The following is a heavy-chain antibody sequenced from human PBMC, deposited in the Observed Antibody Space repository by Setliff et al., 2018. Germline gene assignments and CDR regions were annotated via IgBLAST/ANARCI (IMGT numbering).Heavy chain of an antibody. CDR1: GYTFINYG. V-gene: IGHV1-18*01. CDR2: ISGYNGNT. J-gene: IGHJ6*03. D-gene: IGHD3-10*01. CDR3: AGGQPLVRKYYYYMDV. Sequence: GASVKVSCKTSGYTFINYGLSWMRQAPGQGLEWMGWISGYNGNTDYAQNLQGRVTMTIDTSTSTAYMELRSLGSEDTAVYYCAGGQPLVRKYYYYMDVWGKGTTVTVSS.